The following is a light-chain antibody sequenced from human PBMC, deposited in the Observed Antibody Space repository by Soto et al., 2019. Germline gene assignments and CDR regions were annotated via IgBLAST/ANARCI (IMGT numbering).Light chain of an antibody. V-gene: IGLV2-23*01. CDR2: EGI. CDR1: SSDVGSYNL. CDR3: SSYAGSSTYV. Sequence: QSALTQPASVSGSPGQSITISCTGTSSDVGSYNLVSWYQQHPDKAPKLIIYEGIRPPSGVSNRFSGSTSGNTASLTISGLQAEDEAAYHCSSYAGSSTYVFGTGTKLTVL. J-gene: IGLJ1*01.